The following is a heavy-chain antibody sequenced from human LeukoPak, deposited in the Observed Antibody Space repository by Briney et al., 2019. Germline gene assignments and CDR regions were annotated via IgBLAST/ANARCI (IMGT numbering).Heavy chain of an antibody. CDR3: ARAYSSSWYFNWFDP. Sequence: SETLSLTCTVSGYSISSGYFWGWIRQPPGKGLEWIGTIYHSGSTYYNASLESRVTISVDTSKNQFSLKLSSVTAADTAVYYCARAYSSSWYFNWFDPWGQGTLVTVSS. CDR2: IYHSGST. J-gene: IGHJ5*02. CDR1: GYSISSGYF. D-gene: IGHD6-13*01. V-gene: IGHV4-38-2*02.